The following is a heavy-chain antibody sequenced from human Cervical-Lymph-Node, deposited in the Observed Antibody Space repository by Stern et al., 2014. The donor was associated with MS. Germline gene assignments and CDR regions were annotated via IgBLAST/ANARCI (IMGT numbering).Heavy chain of an antibody. CDR2: ISYDGSNK. J-gene: IGHJ2*01. CDR3: AREGYYGGSRWYFDL. D-gene: IGHD3-3*01. V-gene: IGHV3-30*01. CDR1: GFTFSSYA. Sequence: VQLLESGGGVVQPGRSLRLSCAASGFTFSSYAMHWVRQAPGKGLEWVAVISYDGSNKYYADSVKGRFTISRDNSKNTLYLQMNSLRAEDTAVYYCAREGYYGGSRWYFDLWGRGTLVTVSS.